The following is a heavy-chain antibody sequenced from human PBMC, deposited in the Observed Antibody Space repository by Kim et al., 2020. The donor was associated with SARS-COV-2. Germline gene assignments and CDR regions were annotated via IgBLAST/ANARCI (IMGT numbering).Heavy chain of an antibody. Sequence: NTRYYQKFQARVSITRDTSATTAYLELSGLRSEDTAIYYCAREAVAGSFDYWGRGTLVTVSS. CDR2: NT. J-gene: IGHJ4*02. V-gene: IGHV1-3*01. D-gene: IGHD6-19*01. CDR3: AREAVAGSFDY.